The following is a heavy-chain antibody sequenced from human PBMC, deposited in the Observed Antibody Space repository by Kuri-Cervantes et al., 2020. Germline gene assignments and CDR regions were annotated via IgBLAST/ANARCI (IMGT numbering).Heavy chain of an antibody. J-gene: IGHJ4*02. V-gene: IGHV3-48*03. Sequence: GESLKISCVASGFTFSTYDMNWVRQAPGMGLEWVSVVTSRGTTVSYADSVKGRFTISRDNAKNSLYLQMNSLRAEDTALYYCAKGGVLLWFGDPDDYFDYWGQGTLVTVSS. D-gene: IGHD3-10*01. CDR1: GFTFSTYD. CDR2: VTSRGTTV. CDR3: AKGGVLLWFGDPDDYFDY.